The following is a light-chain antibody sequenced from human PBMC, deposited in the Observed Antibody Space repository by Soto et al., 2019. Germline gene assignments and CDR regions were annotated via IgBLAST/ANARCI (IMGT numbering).Light chain of an antibody. CDR3: QQFDIPPRT. Sequence: EIVLTQSPDSLSLSPGERATLSCRASQSVGSKYLVWYQQKPGQAPRLLTYGTSSRVTGIPDRFSGSGSGTDFTLTISRLEPEDLAVYYCQQFDIPPRTFGQGTRVEI. J-gene: IGKJ1*01. CDR1: QSVGSKY. CDR2: GTS. V-gene: IGKV3-20*01.